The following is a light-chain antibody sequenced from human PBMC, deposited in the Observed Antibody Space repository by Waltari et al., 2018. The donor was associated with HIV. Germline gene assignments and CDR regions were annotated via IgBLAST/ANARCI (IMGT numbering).Light chain of an antibody. V-gene: IGLV1-47*01. Sequence: QAVLTQPPSASASSGQKITISCSGGDSNVGSHYVYWYHQLPGGAPKLLHYKNNQRSAGVPDRFSGSKSGTSASLTISGLRSEDEGIYFCGVWDDNLRGVFGGGTRLTVL. CDR1: DSNVGSHY. J-gene: IGLJ2*01. CDR3: GVWDDNLRGV. CDR2: KNN.